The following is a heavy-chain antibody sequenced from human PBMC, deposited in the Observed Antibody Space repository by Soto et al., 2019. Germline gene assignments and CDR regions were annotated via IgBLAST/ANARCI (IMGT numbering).Heavy chain of an antibody. CDR1: GGSISSYY. V-gene: IGHV4-59*01. D-gene: IGHD6-13*01. J-gene: IGHJ5*02. Sequence: TSETLSLTCTVSGGSISSYYWSWIRQPPGKGLEWIGYIYYSGSTNYNPSLKSRVTISVDTSKNQFSLKLSSVTAADTAVYYCASSPAAYSSSWYMYWFDPWGQGTLVTVSS. CDR3: ASSPAAYSSSWYMYWFDP. CDR2: IYYSGST.